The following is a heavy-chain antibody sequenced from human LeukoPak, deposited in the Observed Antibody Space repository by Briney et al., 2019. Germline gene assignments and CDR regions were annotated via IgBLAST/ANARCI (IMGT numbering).Heavy chain of an antibody. V-gene: IGHV4-30-4*01. CDR3: ARHWGSNYYDSSVHDAFDI. D-gene: IGHD3-22*01. Sequence: PSETLSLTCTVSGGSISSGDYYWSWICQPPGKGLEWIGYIYYSGSTYYNPSLKSRVTISVDTSKNQFSLKLSSVTAADTAVYYCARHWGSNYYDSSVHDAFDIWGQGTMVTVSS. J-gene: IGHJ3*02. CDR1: GGSISSGDYY. CDR2: IYYSGST.